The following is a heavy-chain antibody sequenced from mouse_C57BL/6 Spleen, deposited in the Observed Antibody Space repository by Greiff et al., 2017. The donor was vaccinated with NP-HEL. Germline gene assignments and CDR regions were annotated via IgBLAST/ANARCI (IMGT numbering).Heavy chain of an antibody. V-gene: IGHV5-6*01. CDR1: GFTFSSYG. D-gene: IGHD2-4*01. J-gene: IGHJ3*01. CDR3: ARGRYDYDAWFAY. Sequence: EVQLVESGGDLVKPGGSLKLSCAASGFTFSSYGMSWVRQTPDKRLEWVATISSGGSYTYYPDSVKGRFTISRDNAKNTLYLQMSSLKSEDTAMYYCARGRYDYDAWFAYWGQGTLVTVSA. CDR2: ISSGGSYT.